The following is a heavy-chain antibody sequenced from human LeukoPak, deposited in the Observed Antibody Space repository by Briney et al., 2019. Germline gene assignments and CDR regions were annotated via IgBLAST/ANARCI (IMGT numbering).Heavy chain of an antibody. Sequence: SETLSLTCAVDGGSFSGYYWRWIRQPPGKGLEWIGEINHSGSTNYNPSLKSGVNISVDTSKNQFSLKLSSVTAADTAVYYCARGYYVTTLDYWGQGTLVTVSS. V-gene: IGHV4-34*01. D-gene: IGHD4-11*01. CDR2: INHSGST. CDR1: GGSFSGYY. CDR3: ARGYYVTTLDY. J-gene: IGHJ4*02.